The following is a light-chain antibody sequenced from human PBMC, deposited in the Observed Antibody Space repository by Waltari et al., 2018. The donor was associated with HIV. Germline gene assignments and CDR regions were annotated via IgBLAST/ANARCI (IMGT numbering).Light chain of an antibody. Sequence: DIQLTQFPSSLSASVGDRVTITCRASQAISGYVAWYQQKPGKAPKLLIYATSILQGEVPLRFSGRGSGTEFTLTINSLQAEDVATYYCQQLRTFGPGTKVEVK. CDR3: QQLRT. CDR1: QAISGY. V-gene: IGKV1-9*01. CDR2: ATS. J-gene: IGKJ1*01.